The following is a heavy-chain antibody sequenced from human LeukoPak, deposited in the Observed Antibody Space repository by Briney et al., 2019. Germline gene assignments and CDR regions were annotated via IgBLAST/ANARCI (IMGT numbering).Heavy chain of an antibody. CDR3: ARDSADYYDSSGYYSPFDY. J-gene: IGHJ4*02. Sequence: ASVKVSCKASGYTFTSYYMHWVRQAPGRGLEWMGIINPSGGSTSYAQKFQGRVTMTRDTSTSTVYMELSSLRSEDTAVYYCARDSADYYDSSGYYSPFDYWGQGTLVTVSS. CDR2: INPSGGST. V-gene: IGHV1-46*01. D-gene: IGHD3-22*01. CDR1: GYTFTSYY.